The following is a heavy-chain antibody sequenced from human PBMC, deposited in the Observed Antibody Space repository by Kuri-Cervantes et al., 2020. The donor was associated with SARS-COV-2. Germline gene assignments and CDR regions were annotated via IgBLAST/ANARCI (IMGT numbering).Heavy chain of an antibody. CDR3: ARDGGGHYYDSSGYYHYYYYGMDV. D-gene: IGHD3-22*01. CDR1: GGSISSYY. J-gene: IGHJ6*02. CDR2: IYYSGST. Sequence: ESLKISCTVSGGSISSYYWSWIRQPPGKGLEWIGYIYYSGSTNYNPSLKSRVTISVDTSKNQFSLKLSSVTAADTAVYYCARDGGGHYYDSSGYYHYYYYGMDVWGQGTTVIVSS. V-gene: IGHV4-59*01.